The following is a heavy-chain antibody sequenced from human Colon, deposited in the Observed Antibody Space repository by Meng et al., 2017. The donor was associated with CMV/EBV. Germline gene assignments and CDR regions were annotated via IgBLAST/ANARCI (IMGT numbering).Heavy chain of an antibody. Sequence: SETLSLTCTVSGDSLTNYFWGWIRQPPGKGLESIGYIYYSGRTKYTPSLKGRVTISVDTSKNQFSLKLTSVTPADTAVYYCARERVDTYLGVSHYFDYWGRGTLVTVSS. CDR3: ARERVDTYLGVSHYFDY. CDR2: IYYSGRT. V-gene: IGHV4-59*01. CDR1: GDSLTNYF. J-gene: IGHJ4*02. D-gene: IGHD3-3*01.